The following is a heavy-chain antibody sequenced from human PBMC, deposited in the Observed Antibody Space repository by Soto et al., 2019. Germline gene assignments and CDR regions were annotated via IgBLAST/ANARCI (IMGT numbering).Heavy chain of an antibody. V-gene: IGHV4-59*08. Sequence: SETLSLTCTVSGGSISSYYWSWIRQPPGKGLEWIGYIYYSGSTNYNPSLKSRVTISVDTSKNQFSLKLSSVTAADTAVYYGARSHDPGYYDDSSAPNWVDPWGQGTLGTVSS. CDR3: ARSHDPGYYDDSSAPNWVDP. CDR1: GGSISSYY. D-gene: IGHD3-22*01. J-gene: IGHJ5*02. CDR2: IYYSGST.